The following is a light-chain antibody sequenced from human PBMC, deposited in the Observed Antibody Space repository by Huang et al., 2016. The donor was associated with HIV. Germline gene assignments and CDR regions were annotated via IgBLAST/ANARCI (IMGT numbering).Light chain of an antibody. Sequence: VMTQSPATLSVSPGERATLSCRASESILRNLAWYQQRPGQPPRLFIYGASFRPPGIPDRFRGSGSGTEFSLNISSLQSEDFAVYYCQQYNKWPPYTYGQGTKLEIK. CDR2: GAS. CDR3: QQYNKWPPYT. CDR1: ESILRN. J-gene: IGKJ2*01. V-gene: IGKV3-15*01.